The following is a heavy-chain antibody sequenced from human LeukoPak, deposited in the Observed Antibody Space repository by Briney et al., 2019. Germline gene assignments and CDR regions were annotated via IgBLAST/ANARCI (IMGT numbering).Heavy chain of an antibody. CDR2: IYYSGTT. CDR3: ARDIGSGSMDLDY. V-gene: IGHV4-39*07. J-gene: IGHJ4*02. D-gene: IGHD3-10*01. CDR1: GGSISSSNYY. Sequence: TSSETQSLTCTVSGGSISSSNYYWGWIRQPPGKGLQWIGSIYYSGTTYYNPSLKSRVTISVDTSKNQFSLKLSSVTAADTAVYYCARDIGSGSMDLDYWGQGTLVTVSS.